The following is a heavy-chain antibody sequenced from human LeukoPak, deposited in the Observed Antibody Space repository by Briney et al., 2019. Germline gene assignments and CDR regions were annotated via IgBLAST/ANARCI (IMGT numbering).Heavy chain of an antibody. CDR2: ISAYNGNT. CDR3: ARSLSMIVVVRSEYFQH. V-gene: IGHV1-18*01. J-gene: IGHJ1*01. Sequence: ASVKVSCKASGYTFTSYGISWVRQAPGQGREWMGWISAYNGNTNYAQKLQGRVTMTTDTSTSTAYTELRSLRSDDTAVYYCARSLSMIVVVRSEYFQHWGQGTLVTVSS. CDR1: GYTFTSYG. D-gene: IGHD3-22*01.